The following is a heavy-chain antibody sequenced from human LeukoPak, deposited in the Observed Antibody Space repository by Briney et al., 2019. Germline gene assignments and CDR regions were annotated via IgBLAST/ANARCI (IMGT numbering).Heavy chain of an antibody. CDR2: ISYDGSNK. V-gene: IGHV3-30-3*01. J-gene: IGHJ4*02. D-gene: IGHD3-22*01. Sequence: PGRSLRLSCAASGFTFSSYAMHWVRQAPGKGLEWVAVISYDGSNKYYADSVKGRFTISRDNSKNTLYLQMNSLRAEDTAVYYCARDGTHGGNGNYDSSGSDYWGQGTLVTVSS. CDR1: GFTFSSYA. CDR3: ARDGTHGGNGNYDSSGSDY.